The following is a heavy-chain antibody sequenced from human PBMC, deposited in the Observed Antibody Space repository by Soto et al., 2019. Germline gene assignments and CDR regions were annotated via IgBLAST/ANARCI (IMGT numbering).Heavy chain of an antibody. Sequence: PGESLKISCKGSGYQFTGYWIGWVRQMAGKGLEWIGIIYPGDSDTIYSPSFQGQVTISADKSISTAYLQWNSLKASDTAMYYCARPPYSASYYYFDQWGQGTPVTVSS. CDR2: IYPGDSDT. CDR3: ARPPYSASYYYFDQ. J-gene: IGHJ4*02. CDR1: GYQFTGYW. D-gene: IGHD1-26*01. V-gene: IGHV5-51*01.